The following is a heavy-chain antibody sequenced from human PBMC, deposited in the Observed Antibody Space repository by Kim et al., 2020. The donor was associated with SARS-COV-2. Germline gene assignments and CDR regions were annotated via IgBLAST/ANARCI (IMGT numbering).Heavy chain of an antibody. CDR1: GYSISSGYY. CDR3: ARVVRDSGSYYKGP. D-gene: IGHD1-26*01. V-gene: IGHV4-38-2*02. Sequence: SETLSLTCTVSGYSISSGYYWGWIRQPPGKGLEWIGSIYHSGSTYYNPSLKSRVTISVDTSKNQFSLKLSSVTAADTAVYYCARVVRDSGSYYKGPWGQGTLVTVSS. CDR2: IYHSGST. J-gene: IGHJ4*02.